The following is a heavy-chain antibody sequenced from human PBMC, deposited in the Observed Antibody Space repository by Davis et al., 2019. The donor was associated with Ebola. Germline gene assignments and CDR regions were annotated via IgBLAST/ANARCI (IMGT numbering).Heavy chain of an antibody. Sequence: SGPTLVTPTPTLTLTCTFSGFSLSTSGMCVSWIRPPPGKALEWPALIDWDDDKYYSTSLQTRLTISKDTSKNQVVLTMTNMDPVDTATDYCARIRILYDSSYYYYYGMDVWGQGTTVTVSS. D-gene: IGHD3-22*01. V-gene: IGHV2-70*01. CDR3: ARIRILYDSSYYYYYGMDV. CDR1: GFSLSTSGMC. CDR2: IDWDDDK. J-gene: IGHJ6*02.